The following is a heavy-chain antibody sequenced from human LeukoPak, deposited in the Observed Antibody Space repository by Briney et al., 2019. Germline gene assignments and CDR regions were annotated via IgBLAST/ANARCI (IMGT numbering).Heavy chain of an antibody. D-gene: IGHD6-13*01. CDR1: GFTFDGNA. CDR2: ISWNSGSI. CDR3: AQDTDSSPTRGAFDI. V-gene: IGHV3-9*03. J-gene: IGHJ3*02. Sequence: GRSLRLSCAASGFTFDGNAMRWVRQAPGKGLEWVSGISWNSGSIGYADSVKGRFTISRDNAKNCLYLQMNILRAEDMALYYCAQDTDSSPTRGAFDIWGQGTMVTVSS.